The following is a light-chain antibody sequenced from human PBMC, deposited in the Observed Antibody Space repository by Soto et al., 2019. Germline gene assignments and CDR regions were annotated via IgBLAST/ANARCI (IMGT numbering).Light chain of an antibody. CDR2: AAS. J-gene: IGKJ1*01. Sequence: DLQMTQSPSSLSASVGDRVTITCRASQSISSYLNWYQQKPGKAPKLLIYAASSLQSGVPSRFSGRGSGTDSTITISSLQPEDFATYYCQQSYSTPPTFGQGTKVEIK. CDR1: QSISSY. V-gene: IGKV1-39*01. CDR3: QQSYSTPPT.